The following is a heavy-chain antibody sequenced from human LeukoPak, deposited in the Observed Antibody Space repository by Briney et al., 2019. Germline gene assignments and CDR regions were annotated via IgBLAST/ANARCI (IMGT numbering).Heavy chain of an antibody. CDR3: ARDLDWLLFDY. J-gene: IGHJ4*02. Sequence: GGSLRLSCAASGFTFSAYWMHWVRQAPGKGLVWVSRVKYDGSTTTYADSVKGRFTISRDNAKNILYLQMNSLRVEDAAVYYCARDLDWLLFDYWGQGTLVTVSS. CDR2: VKYDGSTT. V-gene: IGHV3-74*01. D-gene: IGHD3-9*01. CDR1: GFTFSAYW.